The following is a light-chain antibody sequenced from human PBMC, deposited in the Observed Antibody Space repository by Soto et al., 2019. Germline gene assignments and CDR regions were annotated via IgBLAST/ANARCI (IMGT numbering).Light chain of an antibody. CDR3: EMWDCNKRV. J-gene: IGLJ3*02. CDR1: SGHSSYI. Sequence: QPVLTQSSSASASLGSSVKLTCTLISGHSSYIIAWHQQQPGKAPRYLMKLEGSGSYNKGSGVPDRFSGSSSGADRYLTISNLQFEDEADYYCEMWDCNKRVFGGGTKLTVL. V-gene: IGLV4-60*02. CDR2: LEGSGSY.